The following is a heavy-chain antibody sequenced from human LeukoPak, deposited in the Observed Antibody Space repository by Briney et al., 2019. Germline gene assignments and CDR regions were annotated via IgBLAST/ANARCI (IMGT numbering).Heavy chain of an antibody. CDR2: INPNGGAT. Sequence: ASVKVSCKASGYTFTGYYMHWVRQAPGQGLEWMGWINPNGGATKYTQKFQGRVTMTRDTSINTAYMELSSLRSDDTAVYYCARLAFYDFWSGYLDSWGQGTLVTVSS. J-gene: IGHJ4*02. D-gene: IGHD3-3*01. CDR1: GYTFTGYY. CDR3: ARLAFYDFWSGYLDS. V-gene: IGHV1-2*02.